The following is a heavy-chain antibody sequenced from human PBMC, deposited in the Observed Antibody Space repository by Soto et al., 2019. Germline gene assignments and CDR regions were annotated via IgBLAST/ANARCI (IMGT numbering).Heavy chain of an antibody. J-gene: IGHJ5*02. CDR1: GGSISSGGYY. CDR2: IYYSGST. V-gene: IGHV4-31*03. D-gene: IGHD3-16*01. Sequence: TLSLTCTVSGGSISSGGYYWSWIRQHPGKGLEWIGYIYYSGSTYYNPSLKSRVTISVDTSKNQFSLKLSSVTAADTAVYYCARGVMAYRSYNWFDPWGQGTLVTVSS. CDR3: ARGVMAYRSYNWFDP.